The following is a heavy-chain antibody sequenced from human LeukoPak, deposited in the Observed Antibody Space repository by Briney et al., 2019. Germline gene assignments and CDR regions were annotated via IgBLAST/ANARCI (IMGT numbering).Heavy chain of an antibody. J-gene: IGHJ4*02. Sequence: GGSLRLSCAASGFTFSSYSMNWVRQAPGKGLEWVSSISSSSSYIYYADSVKGRFTISRDNAKNSLYLQMNSLRAEDTAVYYCARDASCSSTSCRGWYFDYWGQGTLVTVSS. V-gene: IGHV3-21*01. CDR2: ISSSSSYI. D-gene: IGHD2-2*01. CDR1: GFTFSSYS. CDR3: ARDASCSSTSCRGWYFDY.